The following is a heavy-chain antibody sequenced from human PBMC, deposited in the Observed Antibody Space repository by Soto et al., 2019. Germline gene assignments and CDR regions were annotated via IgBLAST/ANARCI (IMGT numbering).Heavy chain of an antibody. D-gene: IGHD5-12*01. V-gene: IGHV3-30*18. J-gene: IGHJ6*02. CDR1: GFTFSSYG. CDR2: ISYDGSNK. CDR3: AKVGVRGYSGYDYYYYYGMDV. Sequence: GGSLRLSCAASGFTFSSYGMHWVRQAPGKGLEWVAVISYDGSNKYYADSVKGRFTISRDNSKNTLYLQMNSLRAEDTAVYYCAKVGVRGYSGYDYYYYYGMDVWGQGTTVTVS.